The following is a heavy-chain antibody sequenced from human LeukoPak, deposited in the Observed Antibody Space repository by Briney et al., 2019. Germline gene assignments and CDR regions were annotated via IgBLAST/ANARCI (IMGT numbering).Heavy chain of an antibody. V-gene: IGHV3-15*01. D-gene: IGHD3-16*02. Sequence: PGGSLRLSCAASRFTFSNLWMSWVRQAPGKGPEWVGHIKSKVDGGTADYGAPVKDRFTISRDDSKNTVYLQVNSLKTEDTAVYYCATDVPYTGGGAIVFWGQGTLVTVSS. CDR1: RFTFSNLW. J-gene: IGHJ4*02. CDR2: IKSKVDGGTA. CDR3: ATDVPYTGGGAIVF.